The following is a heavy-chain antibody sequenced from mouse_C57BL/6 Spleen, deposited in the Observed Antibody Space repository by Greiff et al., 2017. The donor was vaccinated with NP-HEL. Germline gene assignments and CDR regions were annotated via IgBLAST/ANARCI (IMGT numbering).Heavy chain of an antibody. J-gene: IGHJ4*01. CDR1: GYTFTSYW. D-gene: IGHD1-1*01. Sequence: QVQLQQPGAELVKPGASVKLSCKASGYTFTSYWMHWVKQRPGRGLEWIGRIAPNSGGTKYNEKFKSKAKLTVDKPSSTAYMQLSSLTSEDSAVYYCARERTTVVATDAMDYWGQGTSVTVSS. V-gene: IGHV1-72*01. CDR2: IAPNSGGT. CDR3: ARERTTVVATDAMDY.